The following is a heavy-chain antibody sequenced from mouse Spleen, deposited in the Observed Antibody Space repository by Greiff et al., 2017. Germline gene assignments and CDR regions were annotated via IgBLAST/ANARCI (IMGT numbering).Heavy chain of an antibody. J-gene: IGHJ4*01. V-gene: IGHV3-6*01. CDR1: GYSITSGYY. CDR3: ARDLRLQAMDY. Sequence: EVKLMESGPGLVKPSQSLSLTCSVTGYSITSGYYWNWIRQFPGNKLEWMGYISYDGSNNYNPSLKNRISITRDTSKNQFFLKLNSVTTEDTATYYCARDLRLQAMDYWGQGTSVTVSS. CDR2: ISYDGSN. D-gene: IGHD1-2*01.